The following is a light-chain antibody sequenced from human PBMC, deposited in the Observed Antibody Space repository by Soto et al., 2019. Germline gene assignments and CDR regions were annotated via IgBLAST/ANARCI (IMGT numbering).Light chain of an antibody. V-gene: IGLV2-14*01. Sequence: QCSLTLPDSVSASRGQPITISCTGTIPHVGGYNYVSWYQQQAGKAPKLIIHEVSNRPSGVSNRFSGSKSGNTASLTISGLQAEDEADYYCESYTSSGAYVFGIGTKVTVL. CDR1: IPHVGGYNY. J-gene: IGLJ1*01. CDR3: ESYTSSGAYV. CDR2: EVS.